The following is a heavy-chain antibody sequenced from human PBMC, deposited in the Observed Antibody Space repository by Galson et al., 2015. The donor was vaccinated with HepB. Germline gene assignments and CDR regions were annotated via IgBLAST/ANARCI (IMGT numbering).Heavy chain of an antibody. D-gene: IGHD6-19*01. CDR1: GFTFSSYS. Sequence: SLRLSCAASGFTFSSYSVNWVRQAPGKGLEWVSSISSSSSYIYYADSVKGRFTISRDNAKNSLYLQMNSLRAEDTAVYYCARGGIAVAGTLLLGYIHFDYWGQGTLVTVSS. CDR3: ARGGIAVAGTLLLGYIHFDY. V-gene: IGHV3-21*01. CDR2: ISSSSSYI. J-gene: IGHJ4*02.